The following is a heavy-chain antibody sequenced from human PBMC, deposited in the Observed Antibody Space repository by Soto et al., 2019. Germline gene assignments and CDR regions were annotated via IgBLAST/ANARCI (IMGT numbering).Heavy chain of an antibody. Sequence: VGSLRLSCAASGFILSSYAMHWVRQAPGKGLEWVSIISYDGSNKYYADSVKGRFTISRDNSKNTLYLQMNSLRPEDTAVYYCAKEIVWTVNPGPHPYYYYYYGMDVWGQGTTVTVSS. D-gene: IGHD4-4*01. J-gene: IGHJ6*02. CDR3: AKEIVWTVNPGPHPYYYYYYGMDV. CDR2: ISYDGSNK. CDR1: GFILSSYA. V-gene: IGHV3-30*18.